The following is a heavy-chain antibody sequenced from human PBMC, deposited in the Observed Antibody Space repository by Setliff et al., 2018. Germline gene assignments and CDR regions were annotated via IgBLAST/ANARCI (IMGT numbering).Heavy chain of an antibody. CDR3: ASRTTGPGGWFDY. J-gene: IGHJ5*01. V-gene: IGHV4-39*01. CDR1: GGSVSSTSYY. Sequence: SETLSLTCTVSGGSVSSTSYYWGWIRQPPGKGLEWIGTIYYTGTTYYSPSLKSRVTISVDTSKNQFSLRLTSVTAADTAIYYCASRTTGPGGWFDYWGQGSLVTVSA. D-gene: IGHD1-1*01. CDR2: IYYTGTT.